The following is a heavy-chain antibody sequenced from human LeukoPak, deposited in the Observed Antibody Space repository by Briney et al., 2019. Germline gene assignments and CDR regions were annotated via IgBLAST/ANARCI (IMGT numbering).Heavy chain of an antibody. Sequence: GGSLRLSCAASGFTFSSYSMNWVRQAPGKGLEWVSYISSSSSTIYYADSVKGRFTISRDNAKNSLYLQMNSLRAEDTAVYYCARDQGEMATIIDAFDIWGQGTMVTVSS. J-gene: IGHJ3*02. CDR2: ISSSSSTI. V-gene: IGHV3-48*01. D-gene: IGHD5-24*01. CDR1: GFTFSSYS. CDR3: ARDQGEMATIIDAFDI.